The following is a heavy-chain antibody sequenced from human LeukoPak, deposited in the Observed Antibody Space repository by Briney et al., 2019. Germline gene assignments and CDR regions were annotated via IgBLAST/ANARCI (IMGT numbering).Heavy chain of an antibody. CDR2: IRSKANSYAT. D-gene: IGHD2-2*01. V-gene: IGHV3-73*01. CDR3: TRLPPYSPAQDYYYMDV. CDR1: GFTFSGSA. J-gene: IGHJ6*03. Sequence: PGGSLRLSCAASGFTFSGSAMHWVRQASGKGLEWVGRIRSKANSYATAYAASVKGRFTISRDDSKNTAYLQMNSLKTEDTAVYHCTRLPPYSPAQDYYYMDVWGKGTTVTVSS.